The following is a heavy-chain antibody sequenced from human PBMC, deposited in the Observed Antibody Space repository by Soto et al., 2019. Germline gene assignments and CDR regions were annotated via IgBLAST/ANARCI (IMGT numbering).Heavy chain of an antibody. Sequence: PGGSLRLSCAASGFTFSSYAMSWVRQAPGKGLEWVSAISGSGGSTYYADSVKGRFTISRDNSKNTLYLQMNSLRAEDTAVYYCAKGTGYSSSWYVGWFDPWGQGTLVTVSS. CDR3: AKGTGYSSSWYVGWFDP. J-gene: IGHJ5*02. D-gene: IGHD6-13*01. CDR2: ISGSGGST. CDR1: GFTFSSYA. V-gene: IGHV3-23*01.